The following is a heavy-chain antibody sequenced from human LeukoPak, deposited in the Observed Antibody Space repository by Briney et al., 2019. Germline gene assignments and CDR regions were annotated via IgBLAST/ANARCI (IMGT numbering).Heavy chain of an antibody. D-gene: IGHD6-13*01. J-gene: IGHJ6*03. CDR1: GGSISSSSYY. Sequence: PSETLSLTCTVSGGSISSSSYYWGWIRQPPGKGLEWIGSIYYSGSTYYNPSLKSRVTISVDTSKNQFSLKLSSVTAADTAVYYCARMVGRYSSRSLNKLVYYMDVWGKGTTVTISS. CDR3: ARMVGRYSSRSLNKLVYYMDV. CDR2: IYYSGST. V-gene: IGHV4-39*01.